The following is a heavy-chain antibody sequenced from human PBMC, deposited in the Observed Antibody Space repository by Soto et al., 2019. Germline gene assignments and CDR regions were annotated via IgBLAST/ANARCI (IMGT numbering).Heavy chain of an antibody. D-gene: IGHD1-1*01. Sequence: QVQLQESGPGLVKPSQTLSLTCTVSVGSISSGGTGSYWTWIRQLPGKGLEWIGYIYYTGNTYYNPSLKSRPTISIDASENQFSLKLTSVTAADTAVYFCASGHDAYKVRYWGQGTLVTVSS. CDR2: IYYTGNT. CDR3: ASGHDAYKVRY. CDR1: VGSISSGGTGSY. J-gene: IGHJ4*02. V-gene: IGHV4-31*03.